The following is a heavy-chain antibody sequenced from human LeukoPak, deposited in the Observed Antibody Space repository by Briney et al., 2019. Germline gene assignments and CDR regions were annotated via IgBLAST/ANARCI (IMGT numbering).Heavy chain of an antibody. D-gene: IGHD2-21*01. CDR2: INWNGGST. CDR1: GFTFDDYG. V-gene: IGHV3-20*04. Sequence: PGGSLRLSCAASGFTFDDYGMSWVRQAPGKGLEWVSGINWNGGSTGYADSVKGRFTISRDNAKNSLYLQMNSLRAEDTALYYCARGGSYCGGDCYGYWGQGTLVTVSS. CDR3: ARGGSYCGGDCYGY. J-gene: IGHJ4*02.